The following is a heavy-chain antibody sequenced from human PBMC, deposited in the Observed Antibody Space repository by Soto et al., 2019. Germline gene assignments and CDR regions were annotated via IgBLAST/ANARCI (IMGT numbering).Heavy chain of an antibody. D-gene: IGHD6-13*01. CDR1: GFPFSDYY. CDR2: ISSSSSYT. J-gene: IGHJ6*02. Sequence: GGSLRLSCAASGFPFSDYYMSWIRRAPGKGLEWVSYISSSSSYTNYADSVKGRFTISRDNAKNTLYLQMNSLRAEDTAVYYCAKDQSSSWSYYYYGMDVWGQGTTVTVSS. V-gene: IGHV3-11*05. CDR3: AKDQSSSWSYYYYGMDV.